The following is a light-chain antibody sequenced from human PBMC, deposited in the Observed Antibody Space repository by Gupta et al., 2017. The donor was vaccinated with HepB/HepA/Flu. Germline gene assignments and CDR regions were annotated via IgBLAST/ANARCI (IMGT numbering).Light chain of an antibody. CDR2: GAS. Sequence: DIVLSPSPDTLSVSPGERATLSCRASQRISSNLAWYQKKPGQAPRLLMYGASTRATGIPARFSGSGSGTEFTLTISSLQSEEFAVYYCQQYNNWLTFGGGTKVEIK. J-gene: IGKJ4*02. V-gene: IGKV3-15*01. CDR1: QRISSN. CDR3: QQYNNWLT.